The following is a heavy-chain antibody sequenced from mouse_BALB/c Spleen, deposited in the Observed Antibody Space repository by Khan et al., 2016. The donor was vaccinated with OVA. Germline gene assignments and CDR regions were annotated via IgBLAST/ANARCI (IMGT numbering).Heavy chain of an antibody. Sequence: EVELVESGPDLVKPSQSLSLTCTVTGYSITSGYSWHWIRQFPGNKLEWMGYIYHSGSIKYNPSLKSRFSITRDTSKNLFFLQLNSVTTEDTATYYCVRDSNYMDYWGQGTSVTVSS. V-gene: IGHV3-1*02. J-gene: IGHJ4*01. CDR3: VRDSNYMDY. CDR1: GYSITSGYS. D-gene: IGHD2-5*01. CDR2: IYHSGSI.